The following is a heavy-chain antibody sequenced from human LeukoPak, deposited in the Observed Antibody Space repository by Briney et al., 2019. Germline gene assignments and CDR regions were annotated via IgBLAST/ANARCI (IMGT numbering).Heavy chain of an antibody. V-gene: IGHV3-7*01. CDR2: IKQDGSEK. CDR1: GFTFSSYW. Sequence: GGSLRLSCAASGFTFSSYWMSWVRQAPGKGLEWVANIKQDGSEKYYVDSVKGRFTISRDNAKNSLYLQMNSLRAEDTAVYYCARDDSSGYHYYYYYYGMDVWGQGTTVTVSS. D-gene: IGHD3-22*01. CDR3: ARDDSSGYHYYYYYYGMDV. J-gene: IGHJ6*02.